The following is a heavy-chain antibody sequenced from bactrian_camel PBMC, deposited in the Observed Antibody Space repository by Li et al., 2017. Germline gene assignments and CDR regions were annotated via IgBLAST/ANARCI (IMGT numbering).Heavy chain of an antibody. Sequence: VQLVESGGGSVEAGGSLRLSCSASGYTLSSYCMGWFRQAPGKAREGVAAITPSGSKSHAGSVKGRFTISIETTENMLYLQMNSLQPEDTAMYYCAAELCRPALTVASRVPDFSYIGQGTQVTVS. V-gene: IGHV3S53*01. D-gene: IGHD2*01. CDR2: ITPSGSK. CDR1: GYTLSSYC. J-gene: IGHJ4*01.